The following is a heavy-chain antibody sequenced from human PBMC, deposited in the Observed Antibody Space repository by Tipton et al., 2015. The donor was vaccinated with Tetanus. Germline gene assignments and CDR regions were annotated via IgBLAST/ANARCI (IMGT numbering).Heavy chain of an antibody. D-gene: IGHD2/OR15-2a*01. V-gene: IGHV4-39*02. J-gene: IGHJ5*02. Sequence: LRLSCTVSGASISDKKYYWGWIRQAPGKGLEWIASIYFEGSTYYSPSLRSRLTIDVDTSQNLFSLRLASVPAADTAVYYCARHLYGYWFDPWGQGAPVTVSS. CDR3: ARHLYGYWFDP. CDR2: IYFEGST. CDR1: GASISDKKYY.